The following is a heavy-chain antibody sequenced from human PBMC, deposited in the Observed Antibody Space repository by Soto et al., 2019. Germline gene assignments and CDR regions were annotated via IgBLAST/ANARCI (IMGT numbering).Heavy chain of an antibody. J-gene: IGHJ3*02. D-gene: IGHD5-18*01. CDR3: ARASPTPKLWLKDDAFDI. CDR2: ISSSSSYI. CDR1: GFTFSSYS. Sequence: EVQLVESGGGLVKPGGSLRLSCAASGFTFSSYSMNWVRQAPGKGLEWVSSISSSSSYIYYADSVKGRFTISRDNAKNSLYLQMNSLRAEDTAVYYCARASPTPKLWLKDDAFDIWGQGTMVTVSS. V-gene: IGHV3-21*01.